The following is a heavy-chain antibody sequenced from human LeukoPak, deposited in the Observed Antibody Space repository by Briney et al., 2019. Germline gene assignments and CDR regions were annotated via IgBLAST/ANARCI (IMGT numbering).Heavy chain of an antibody. D-gene: IGHD5-18*01. V-gene: IGHV1-69*06. CDR3: ARDRSRGTAIGYYYYYMDV. CDR2: IIPTFGTA. CDR1: GYTFTSYG. Sequence: ASVKVSCKASGYTFTSYGISWVRQAPGQGLEWMGGIIPTFGTANYAQKFQGRVTITADKSTSTAYMELSSLRSEDTAVYYCARDRSRGTAIGYYYYYMDVWGKGTTVTVSS. J-gene: IGHJ6*03.